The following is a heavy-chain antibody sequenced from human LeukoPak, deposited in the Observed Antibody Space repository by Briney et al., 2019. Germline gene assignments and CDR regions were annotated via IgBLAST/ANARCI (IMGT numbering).Heavy chain of an antibody. CDR2: INPNSGGT. CDR1: GYTFTGYY. CDR3: ARESLSSSFEY. J-gene: IGHJ4*02. Sequence: ASVKVSCKASGYTFTGYYIHWVRQAPGQGLEWMGWINPNSGGTNYAQKFQGRVTMTRDTSISTAYMELSRLRPDDTAVHYCARESLSSSFEYWGQGTLVTVSS. V-gene: IGHV1-2*02. D-gene: IGHD6-13*01.